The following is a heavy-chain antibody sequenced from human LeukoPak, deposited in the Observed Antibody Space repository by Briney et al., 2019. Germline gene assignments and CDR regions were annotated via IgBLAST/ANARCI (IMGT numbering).Heavy chain of an antibody. CDR1: GGSITDHF. V-gene: IGHV4-59*08. CDR2: MHHSGSA. J-gene: IGHJ5*02. Sequence: SETLSLTCTVSGGSITDHFWSWVRRSPGKGLEWIGFMHHSGSANSNPSLRSRVTISMDTSKNQFSLKLSSVTAADTAVYYCARGSTISIGGWFDPWGQGTLVTVSS. D-gene: IGHD3-16*01. CDR3: ARGSTISIGGWFDP.